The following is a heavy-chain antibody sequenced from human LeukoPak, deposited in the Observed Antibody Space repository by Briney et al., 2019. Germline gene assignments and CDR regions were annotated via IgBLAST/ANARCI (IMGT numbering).Heavy chain of an antibody. D-gene: IGHD4-23*01. Sequence: VAVISYDGSNKYYADSVKGRFTISRDNSKNTLYLQMNSLRAEDTAVYYCARGTTVVTLDYWGQGTLVTVSS. J-gene: IGHJ4*02. CDR3: ARGTTVVTLDY. CDR2: ISYDGSNK. V-gene: IGHV3-30-3*01.